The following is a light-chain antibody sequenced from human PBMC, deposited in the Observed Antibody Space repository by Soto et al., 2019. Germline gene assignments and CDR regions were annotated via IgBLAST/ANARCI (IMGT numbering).Light chain of an antibody. CDR3: QQFSSYPLT. V-gene: IGKV3-20*01. CDR1: QSVSSSY. Sequence: EIVLTQSPGTLSLSPGERATLSCRASQSVSSSYLAWYQQKPGQAPRLLIYGASTRATGVPARFSGSGSGTDFTLTISDVQPEDFALYYCQQFSSYPLTFGGGTKVDIK. J-gene: IGKJ4*01. CDR2: GAS.